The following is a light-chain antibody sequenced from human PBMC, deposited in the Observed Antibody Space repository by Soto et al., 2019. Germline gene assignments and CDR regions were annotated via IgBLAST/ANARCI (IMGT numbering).Light chain of an antibody. CDR3: QQSYSTWT. CDR2: AAS. CDR1: QTISSY. V-gene: IGKV1-39*01. J-gene: IGKJ1*01. Sequence: DIQMTQSPSSLSASLVDRVTITCLASQTISSYLNWYQQKPGRAPKLLIYAASNLESGVPSRFSGSGSGTDFTLTISSLQPEDFATYYCQQSYSTWTVGQGTRGIS.